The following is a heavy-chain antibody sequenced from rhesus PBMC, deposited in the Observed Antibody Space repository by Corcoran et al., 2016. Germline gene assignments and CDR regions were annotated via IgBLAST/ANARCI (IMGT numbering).Heavy chain of an antibody. D-gene: IGHD4-23*01. CDR2: IYWNDSN. Sequence: QVTLKESGPALVKSTQTLTLTCTFSGFSISTTGRGVGWIRQHPGKALEWLATIYWNDSNYYTATLKSMLTISKAPSKNQVVLTMTNMDPVDTATYYCARQYSNAYFELWGQGALVTVSS. J-gene: IGHJ1*01. CDR1: GFSISTTGRG. V-gene: IGHV2-95*01. CDR3: ARQYSNAYFEL.